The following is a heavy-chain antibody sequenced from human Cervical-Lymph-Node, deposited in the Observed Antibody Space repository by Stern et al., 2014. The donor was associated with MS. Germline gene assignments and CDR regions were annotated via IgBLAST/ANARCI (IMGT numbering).Heavy chain of an antibody. CDR2: IYYSGST. D-gene: IGHD3-10*01. CDR1: GGSISSSSYY. CDR3: ARHGRGSLSEFDY. V-gene: IGHV4-39*01. J-gene: IGHJ4*02. Sequence: QVQLQESGPGLVKPSETLSLTCTVSGGSISSSSYYWGWIRQPPGKGLEWIGSIYYSGSTYYNPSLKSRVTISVDTSKNPFSLMLSSVTAADTAVYYCARHGRGSLSEFDYWGQGTLVTVSS.